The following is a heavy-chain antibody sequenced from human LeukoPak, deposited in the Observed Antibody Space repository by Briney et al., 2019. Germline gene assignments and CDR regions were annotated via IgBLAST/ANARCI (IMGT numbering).Heavy chain of an antibody. V-gene: IGHV1-24*01. CDR2: FDPEDGET. J-gene: IGHJ4*02. CDR3: ATLNSGSYYSFDY. Sequence: ASVKVSCKVSGYTLTELSMHWVRQAPGKGLEWMGGFDPEDGETIYAQKFQGRVTMTEDTSTDTAYMELSSLRSADTAVYYCATLNSGSYYSFDYWGQGTLVTVSS. D-gene: IGHD1-26*01. CDR1: GYTLTELS.